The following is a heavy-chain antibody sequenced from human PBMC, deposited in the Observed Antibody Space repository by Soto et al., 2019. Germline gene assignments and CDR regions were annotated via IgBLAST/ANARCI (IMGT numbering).Heavy chain of an antibody. CDR3: SRGGEAYKAGNY. Sequence: QVQLQQWGAGLLKPSETLSLTCAVYGGSLSGYYWTWIRRPPGKGLEWIGEIHHSGSINYNSSLKSRVTISADTSKNQFFLKLSSVTAADTAVYYCSRGGEAYKAGNYWGQGTLVTVSS. V-gene: IGHV4-34*01. CDR2: IHHSGSI. CDR1: GGSLSGYY. D-gene: IGHD1-1*01. J-gene: IGHJ4*02.